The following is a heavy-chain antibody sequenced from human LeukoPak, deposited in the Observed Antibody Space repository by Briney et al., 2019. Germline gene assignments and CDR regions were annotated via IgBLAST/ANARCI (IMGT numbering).Heavy chain of an antibody. D-gene: IGHD3-22*01. J-gene: IGHJ4*02. CDR3: ARGHYYDSSGVFDY. Sequence: SETLSLTCTVSGGSIGRYYWSWIRQSPGKGLEWIGYIYYSGSTNYNPSLKSRVTISVDTSKNQFSLKLSSVTAADTAVYYCARGHYYDSSGVFDYWGQGTLVTVSS. CDR1: GGSIGRYY. CDR2: IYYSGST. V-gene: IGHV4-59*01.